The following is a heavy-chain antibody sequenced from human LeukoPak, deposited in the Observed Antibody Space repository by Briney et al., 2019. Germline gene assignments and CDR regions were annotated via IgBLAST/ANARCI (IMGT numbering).Heavy chain of an antibody. V-gene: IGHV1-69*01. CDR2: IIPIFGTA. CDR3: ARVVVPAAILGLDMASWRENYYYYMDV. J-gene: IGHJ6*03. Sequence: SVKVSCKASGGTFSSYAIGWVRQAPGQGLEWMGGIIPIFGTANYAQKFQGRVTITADASTSTAYMELSSLRSEDTAVYYCARVVVPAAILGLDMASWRENYYYYMDVWSKGTTVTVSS. D-gene: IGHD2-2*01. CDR1: GGTFSSYA.